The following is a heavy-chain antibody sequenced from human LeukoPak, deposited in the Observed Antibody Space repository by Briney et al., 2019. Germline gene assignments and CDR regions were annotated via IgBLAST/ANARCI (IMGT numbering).Heavy chain of an antibody. CDR1: GDSVSSNSAA. D-gene: IGHD6-13*01. V-gene: IGHV6-1*01. CDR3: AREGAAAGSLSDYFDY. Sequence: SQTLSLTCAISGDSVSSNSAAWNWIRQSPSRGLEWLGRTYYRSKWYNDYAVSVKSRITINPDTSKNQFSLQLNSVTPEDTAVYYCAREGAAAGSLSDYFDYWGQGTLVTVSS. CDR2: TYYRSKWYN. J-gene: IGHJ4*02.